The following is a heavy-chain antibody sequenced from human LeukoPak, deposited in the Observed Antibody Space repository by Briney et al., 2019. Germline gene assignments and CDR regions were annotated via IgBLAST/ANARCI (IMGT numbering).Heavy chain of an antibody. CDR2: IYSGDST. J-gene: IGHJ4*02. V-gene: IGHV3-53*01. Sequence: PGGSLRLSCAASGFTVSSNYMIWVRQAPGKGLEWVSVIYSGDSTYYTDSVKGRFTISRDNSKNTLYLQMNSLRAEDAAVYYCARGILGAAAFDYWGQGALVTVSS. D-gene: IGHD1-26*01. CDR1: GFTVSSNY. CDR3: ARGILGAAAFDY.